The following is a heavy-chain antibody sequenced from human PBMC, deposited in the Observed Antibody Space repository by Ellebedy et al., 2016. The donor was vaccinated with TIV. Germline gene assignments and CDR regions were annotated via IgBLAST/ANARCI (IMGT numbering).Heavy chain of an antibody. V-gene: IGHV3-7*03. CDR3: ARGWFGVFMGLDY. J-gene: IGHJ4*02. CDR2: IKHDGTEK. Sequence: GESLKISCAASGSMFSTYSMSWVRQAPGRGLEWVANIKHDGTEKNYVDSVKGRFTISRDNAHNSLYLQMSSLRAEDTAVYYCARGWFGVFMGLDYWGQGALVTVSS. CDR1: GSMFSTYS. D-gene: IGHD3-10*01.